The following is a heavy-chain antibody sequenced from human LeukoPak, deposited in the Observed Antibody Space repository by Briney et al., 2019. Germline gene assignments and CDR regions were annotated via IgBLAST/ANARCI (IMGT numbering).Heavy chain of an antibody. J-gene: IGHJ4*02. CDR2: INPNSGGT. D-gene: IGHD1-26*01. CDR1: GYTFTGYY. Sequence: ASVKVTCKASGYTFTGYYMHWVRQAPGQGLEWMGWINPNSGGTNYAQKFQGRVTMTRDTSLSTAYMELRRLRSGDQAGDLCAKDHTWGATFQLLRVSGFDYWGQGTLVTVSS. CDR3: AKDHTWGATFQLLRVSGFDY. V-gene: IGHV1-2*02.